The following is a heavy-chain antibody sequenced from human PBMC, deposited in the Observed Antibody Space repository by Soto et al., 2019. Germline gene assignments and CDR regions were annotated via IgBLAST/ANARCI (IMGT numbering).Heavy chain of an antibody. CDR1: GGSISSGDYY. J-gene: IGHJ4*02. V-gene: IGHV4-30-4*01. Sequence: PSETLSLTCTVSGGSISSGDYYWSWIRRPPGKGLEWIGYIYYSGSTYYNPSLKSRVTISVDTSKNQFSLKLSSVTAADTAVYYCARGYDTALAPIFWGQGILVTVSS. CDR2: IYYSGST. CDR3: ARGYDTALAPIF. D-gene: IGHD5-18*01.